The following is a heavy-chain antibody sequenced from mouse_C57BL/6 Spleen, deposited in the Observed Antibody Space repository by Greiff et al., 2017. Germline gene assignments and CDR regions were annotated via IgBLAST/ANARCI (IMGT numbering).Heavy chain of an antibody. V-gene: IGHV5-6*02. CDR1: GFTFSSYG. Sequence: EVMLVESGGDLVKPGGSLKLSCAASGFTFSSYGMSWVRQTPDKRLEWVATISSGGSYTYYPDSVKGRFTISRDNAKNTLYLQMSSLKSEDTAMYYCARRDYYGSFHYWGQGTTLTVSS. CDR3: ARRDYYGSFHY. D-gene: IGHD1-1*01. J-gene: IGHJ2*01. CDR2: ISSGGSYT.